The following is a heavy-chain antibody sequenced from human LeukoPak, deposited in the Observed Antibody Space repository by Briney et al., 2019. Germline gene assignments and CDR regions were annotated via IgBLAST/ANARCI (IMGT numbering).Heavy chain of an antibody. CDR1: GYTFTSYG. CDR3: ARAAIGGYYYYYYYMDV. V-gene: IGHV1-18*01. Sequence: ASVKVSCKASGYTFTSYGISWVRQAPGQGLEWMGWISAYNGNTNYAQKLQGRVTMTTDTSTSTAYMELSSLRSEDTAVYYCARAAIGGYYYYYYYMDVWGKGTTVTISS. CDR2: ISAYNGNT. J-gene: IGHJ6*03. D-gene: IGHD2-15*01.